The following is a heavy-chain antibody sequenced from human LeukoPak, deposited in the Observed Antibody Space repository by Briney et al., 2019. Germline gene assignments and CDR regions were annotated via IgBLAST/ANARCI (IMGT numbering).Heavy chain of an antibody. Sequence: GSLRLSCAASGFTFSNAWMSWVRQPPGKGLEWIGEINHSGSTNYNPSLKSRVTISVDTSKNQFSLKLSSVTAADTAVYYCARGGRIAAAFYYYYMDVWGKGTTVTVSS. J-gene: IGHJ6*03. CDR2: INHSGST. CDR1: GFTFSNAW. CDR3: ARGGRIAAAFYYYYMDV. V-gene: IGHV4-34*01. D-gene: IGHD6-13*01.